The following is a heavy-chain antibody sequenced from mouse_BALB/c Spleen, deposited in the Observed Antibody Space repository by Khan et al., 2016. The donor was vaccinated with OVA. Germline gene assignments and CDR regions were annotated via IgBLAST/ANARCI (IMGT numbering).Heavy chain of an antibody. D-gene: IGHD1-1*01. Sequence: EVELVESGGDFVRPGGSLKLSCAASGFTFSTYGMSWVRQTPDKRLAWVATINTGGVYTYYPDSVKGRFTISRDNAKNTLYLQLSSLKSEETAIYYCARRAYYYNSEGFAYWGQGTLVTVSA. CDR3: ARRAYYYNSEGFAY. CDR1: GFTFSTYG. J-gene: IGHJ3*01. V-gene: IGHV5-6*01. CDR2: INTGGVYT.